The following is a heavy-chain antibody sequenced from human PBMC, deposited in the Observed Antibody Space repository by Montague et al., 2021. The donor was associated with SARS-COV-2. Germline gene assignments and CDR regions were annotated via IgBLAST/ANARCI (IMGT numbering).Heavy chain of an antibody. CDR1: GGSFSGYY. D-gene: IGHD1-26*01. CDR2: INHSGST. J-gene: IGHJ6*02. Sequence: SETLSLTCAVYGGSFSGYYWSWIRQPPGKGLEWIGEINHSGSTNYNPSLKSRVTITVDTSKNQFSLKLSSVTAADTAVYYCARRSYSYYYYGMDVWGQGTTVTVSS. V-gene: IGHV4-34*01. CDR3: ARRSYSYYYYGMDV.